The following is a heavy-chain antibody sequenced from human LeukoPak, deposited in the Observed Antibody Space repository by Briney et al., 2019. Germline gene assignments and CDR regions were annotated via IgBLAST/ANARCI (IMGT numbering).Heavy chain of an antibody. CDR3: ATSSPYGSGIGSN. CDR2: INHSGST. V-gene: IGHV4-34*01. J-gene: IGHJ4*02. CDR1: GGSFSGYY. Sequence: SETLSLTCVVYGGSFSGYYWSWIRQPPGKGLEWIGEINHSGSTNYNPSLKSRVTISVDTSKNQFSLKLSSVTAADTAVYYCATSSPYGSGIGSNWGQGTLVTVSS. D-gene: IGHD3-10*01.